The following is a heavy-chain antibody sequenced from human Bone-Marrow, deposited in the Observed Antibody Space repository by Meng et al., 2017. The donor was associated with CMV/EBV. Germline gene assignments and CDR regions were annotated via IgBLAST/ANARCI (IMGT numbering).Heavy chain of an antibody. J-gene: IGHJ6*02. V-gene: IGHV3-66*02. D-gene: IGHD3-3*01. Sequence: GGFLRLSCAASGFTASTNYMSRVRQAAGKGLEFVSVIYSGGSTYYADSGKGRFTISRDNSKNTLYLQMNSLRAEDTAVYYCARDLIMEWLTKFYYYYYGMDVWGQGTTVTVYS. CDR2: IYSGGST. CDR1: GFTASTNY. CDR3: ARDLIMEWLTKFYYYYYGMDV.